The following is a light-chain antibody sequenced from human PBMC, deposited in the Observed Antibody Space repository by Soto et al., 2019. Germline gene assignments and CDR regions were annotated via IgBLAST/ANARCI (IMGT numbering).Light chain of an antibody. Sequence: QSVLTQPASVSGSPGQSITISCTGTSSDVGSYKYVSWYQQHPGKAPKLIIYDVSNRPSGVSSRFSGSKSGNTASLTISGLRAEDESDYYCSSYTSSTTWVFGGGTKLTVL. CDR2: DVS. CDR1: SSDVGSYKY. CDR3: SSYTSSTTWV. V-gene: IGLV2-14*01. J-gene: IGLJ3*02.